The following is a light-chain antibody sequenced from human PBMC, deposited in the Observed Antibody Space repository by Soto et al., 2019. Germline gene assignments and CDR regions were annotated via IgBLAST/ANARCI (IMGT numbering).Light chain of an antibody. Sequence: QSALTQPASMSGSPGQSITISCTGTSSDIGSYTLVSWYQQHPGKAPKLMIYEGSKRPSGVSNRFSGSKSGNTASLTISGLQAEDEADYYCCSYSESITNWVFGGGTKLTVL. CDR2: EGS. J-gene: IGLJ3*02. CDR1: SSDIGSYTL. V-gene: IGLV2-14*02. CDR3: CSYSESITNWV.